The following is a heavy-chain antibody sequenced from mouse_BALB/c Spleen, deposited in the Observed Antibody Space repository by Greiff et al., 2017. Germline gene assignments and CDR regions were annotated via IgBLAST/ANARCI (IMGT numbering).Heavy chain of an antibody. CDR3: ARGYYGYRACFAY. D-gene: IGHD2-2*01. J-gene: IGHJ3*01. Sequence: VQLQQSGAELMKPGASVKISCKATGYTFSSYWIEWVKQRPGHGLEWIGEILPGSGSTNYNEKFKGKATFTADTSSNTAYMQLSSLKSEDSAVYYCARGYYGYRACFAYWGQGTLVTVSA. V-gene: IGHV1-9*01. CDR1: GYTFSSYW. CDR2: ILPGSGST.